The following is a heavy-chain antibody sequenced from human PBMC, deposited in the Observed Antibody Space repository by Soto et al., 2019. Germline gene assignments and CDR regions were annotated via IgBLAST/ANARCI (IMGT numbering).Heavy chain of an antibody. J-gene: IGHJ3*02. D-gene: IGHD3-22*01. CDR3: ARDGPFYYYDSSGYPDAFDI. CDR2: IWYDGSNK. V-gene: IGHV3-33*01. CDR1: GFTFSSYG. Sequence: SLRLSCAASGFTFSSYGMHWVRQAPGKGLEWVAVIWYDGSNKYYADSVKGRFTISRDNSKNTLYLQMNSLRAEDTAVYYCARDGPFYYYDSSGYPDAFDIWGQGTMVTVSS.